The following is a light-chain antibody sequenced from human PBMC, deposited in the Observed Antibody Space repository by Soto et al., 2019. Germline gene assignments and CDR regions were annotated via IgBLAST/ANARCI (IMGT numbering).Light chain of an antibody. CDR3: VLYMGSGIWV. CDR1: SGSVSASYY. V-gene: IGLV8-61*01. CDR2: NTN. Sequence: QTVVTQEPSFSVSPGGTVTLTCGLSSGSVSASYYPSWYQQTPGQAPRTLIYNTNTRSSGVPDRFSGSILGNKAALTITGAQADDDSDYYCVLYMGSGIWVFGGGTKLTV. J-gene: IGLJ3*02.